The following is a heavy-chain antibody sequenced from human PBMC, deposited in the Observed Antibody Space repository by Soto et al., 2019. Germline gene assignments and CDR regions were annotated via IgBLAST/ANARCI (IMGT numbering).Heavy chain of an antibody. CDR3: AKERGGSSWYSFDY. Sequence: GGSLRLSCAASGFTFSSYGMHWVRQAPGKGLEWVAVISYDGSNKYYADSVKGRFTISRDNSKNTLYLQMNSLRAEDTAVYYCAKERGGSSWYSFDYWGQGTLVTVSS. CDR2: ISYDGSNK. J-gene: IGHJ4*02. D-gene: IGHD6-13*01. CDR1: GFTFSSYG. V-gene: IGHV3-30*18.